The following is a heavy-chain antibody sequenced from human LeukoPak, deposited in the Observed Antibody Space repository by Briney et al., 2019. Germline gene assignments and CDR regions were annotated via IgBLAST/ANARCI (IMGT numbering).Heavy chain of an antibody. D-gene: IGHD6-13*01. CDR1: GGTFSSYA. CDR2: IIPIFGTA. CDR3: ARDVRYSSSWYDFDY. J-gene: IGHJ4*02. Sequence: SVKVSCKASGGTFSSYAISWVRQAPGQGLEWMGRIIPIFGTANYAQKFQGRVTITTDESPSTAYMELSILRSEDTAVYYCARDVRYSSSWYDFDYWGQGTLVTVSS. V-gene: IGHV1-69*05.